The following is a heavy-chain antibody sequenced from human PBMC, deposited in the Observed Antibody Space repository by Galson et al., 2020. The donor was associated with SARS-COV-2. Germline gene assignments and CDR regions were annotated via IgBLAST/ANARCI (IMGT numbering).Heavy chain of an antibody. J-gene: IGHJ6*02. Sequence: SETLSLTCTVSGGSVSSGSYYWSWIRQPPGKGLEWIGYIYYSGSTNYNPSLKSRVTISVDTSKNQFSLKLSSVTAADTAVYYCARASLWPGYYGMDVWGQGTTVTVSS. CDR3: ARASLWPGYYGMDV. V-gene: IGHV4-61*01. D-gene: IGHD2-21*01. CDR1: GGSVSSGSYY. CDR2: IYYSGST.